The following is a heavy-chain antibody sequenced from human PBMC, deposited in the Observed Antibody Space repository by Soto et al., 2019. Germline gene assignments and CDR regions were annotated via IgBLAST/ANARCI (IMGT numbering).Heavy chain of an antibody. CDR1: GFTFSSYA. CDR2: ISGSGGST. V-gene: IGHV3-23*01. CDR3: AKDYGNQGVLEWLFVDY. D-gene: IGHD3-3*01. Sequence: PGGSLRLSCAASGFTFSSYAMSWVRQAPGKGLEWVSAISGSGGSTYYADSVKGRFTISRDNSKNTLYLQMNSLRAEDTAVYYCAKDYGNQGVLEWLFVDYWGQGTLVTVSS. J-gene: IGHJ4*02.